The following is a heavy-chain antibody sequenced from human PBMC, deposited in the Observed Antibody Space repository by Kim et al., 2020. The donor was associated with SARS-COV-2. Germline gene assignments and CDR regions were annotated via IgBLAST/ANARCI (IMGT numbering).Heavy chain of an antibody. CDR3: ARDAQQLVQGFDP. Sequence: AQKFQGWVTMTRDTSISTAYMELSRLRSDDTAVYYCARDAQQLVQGFDPWGQGTLVTVSS. V-gene: IGHV1-2*04. D-gene: IGHD6-13*01. J-gene: IGHJ5*02.